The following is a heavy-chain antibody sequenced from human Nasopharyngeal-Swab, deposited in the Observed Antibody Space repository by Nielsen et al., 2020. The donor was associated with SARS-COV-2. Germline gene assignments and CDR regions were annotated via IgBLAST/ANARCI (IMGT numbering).Heavy chain of an antibody. CDR3: ARGLGDSSGYYDY. J-gene: IGHJ4*02. Sequence: WVRQAPRQGLEWMGIINPSGGSTSYAQKFQGRVTMTRDTSTSTVYMELSSLRSEDTAVYYCARGLGDSSGYYDYWGQGTLVTVSS. D-gene: IGHD3-22*01. V-gene: IGHV1-46*01. CDR2: INPSGGST.